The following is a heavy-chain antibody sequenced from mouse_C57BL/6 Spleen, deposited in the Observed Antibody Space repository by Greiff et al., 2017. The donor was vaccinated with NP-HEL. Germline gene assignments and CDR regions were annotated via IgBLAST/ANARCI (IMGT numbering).Heavy chain of an antibody. D-gene: IGHD1-1*01. V-gene: IGHV1-81*01. CDR2: IYPRSGNT. Sequence: VQLQQSGAELARPGASVKLSCKASGYTFTSYGISWVKQRTGQGLEWIGEIYPRSGNTYYNEKFKGKATLTADKSSSTAYMELRSLTSEDSAVYFCARCYGSSYPYFDVWGTGTTVTVSS. CDR3: ARCYGSSYPYFDV. CDR1: GYTFTSYG. J-gene: IGHJ1*03.